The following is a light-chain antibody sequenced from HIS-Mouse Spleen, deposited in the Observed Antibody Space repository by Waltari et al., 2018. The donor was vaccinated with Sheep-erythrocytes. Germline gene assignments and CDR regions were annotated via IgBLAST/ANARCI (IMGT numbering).Light chain of an antibody. CDR2: DVS. J-gene: IGLJ3*02. Sequence: QSALTQPRSVSGSPGQSVTISCTGTSTDLGGYHYVSWYQQHPGKAPKLMIYDVSKRPSGVPDRFSGSKSGNTASLTISGLQAEDEADYYCCSYAGSYTWVFGGGTKLTVL. CDR3: CSYAGSYTWV. CDR1: STDLGGYHY. V-gene: IGLV2-11*01.